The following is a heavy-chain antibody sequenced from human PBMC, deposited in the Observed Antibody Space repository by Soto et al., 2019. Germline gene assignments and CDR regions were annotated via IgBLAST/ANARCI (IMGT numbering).Heavy chain of an antibody. CDR3: ARDSPFIVVVPAAIRRENWFDP. Sequence: ASVKVSCKASGYTFTAFYMNWVRQAPGQGLEWMGWVNPNTGVTKYSQKFQGRVTITRDTSASTAYMELSSLRSEDTAVYYCARDSPFIVVVPAAIRRENWFDPWGQGTLVTVSS. D-gene: IGHD2-2*02. CDR1: GYTFTAFY. CDR2: VNPNTGVT. J-gene: IGHJ5*02. V-gene: IGHV1-3*01.